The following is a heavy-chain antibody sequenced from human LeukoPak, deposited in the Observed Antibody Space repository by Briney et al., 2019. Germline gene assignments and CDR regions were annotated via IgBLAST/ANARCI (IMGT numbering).Heavy chain of an antibody. CDR2: IVVGSGNT. J-gene: IGHJ6*02. Sequence: SVTVSCKASGFTFTISAVQWVRQARGQRLGWIGWIVVGSGNTNYAQKFQERVTITRDMSTSTAYMELSSLRSEDTAVYYCAADRDYGDYSGYYGMDVWGQGTTVTVSS. CDR3: AADRDYGDYSGYYGMDV. V-gene: IGHV1-58*01. CDR1: GFTFTISA. D-gene: IGHD4-17*01.